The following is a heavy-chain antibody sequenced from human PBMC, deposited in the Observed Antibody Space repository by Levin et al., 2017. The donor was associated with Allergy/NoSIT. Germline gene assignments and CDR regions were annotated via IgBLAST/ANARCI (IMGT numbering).Heavy chain of an antibody. CDR1: GFTFSSYG. J-gene: IGHJ6*03. CDR2: ISYDGSNK. Sequence: GESLKISCAASGFTFSSYGMHWVRQAPGKGLEWVAVISYDGSNKYYADSVKGRFTISRDNSKNTLYLQMNSLRAEDTAVYYCAKGGNYMDVWGKGTTVTVSS. CDR3: AKGGNYMDV. V-gene: IGHV3-30*18.